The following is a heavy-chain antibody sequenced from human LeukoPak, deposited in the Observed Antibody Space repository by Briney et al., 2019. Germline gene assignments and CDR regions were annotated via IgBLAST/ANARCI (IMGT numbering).Heavy chain of an antibody. CDR1: GFTFSDYN. J-gene: IGHJ4*02. Sequence: GGSLRLSCAASGFTFSDYNMNWVRQAPGKGLEWVSYITDSGNTIHYADSVKGRFTISRDNAKNSVYLQIDSLRAEDTAVYYCARDERRYCSDSSCYPGDYWGQGTLVTVSS. CDR2: ITDSGNTI. V-gene: IGHV3-11*01. D-gene: IGHD2-2*01. CDR3: ARDERRYCSDSSCYPGDY.